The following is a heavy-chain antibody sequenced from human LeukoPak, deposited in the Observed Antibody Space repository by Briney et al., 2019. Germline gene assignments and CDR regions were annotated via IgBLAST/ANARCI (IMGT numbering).Heavy chain of an antibody. J-gene: IGHJ3*02. CDR3: ARVPAAFDAFDI. Sequence: SETLSLTCTVSGGSISSYYWSWIRQPPGKGLEWIGYIYYSGSTNYNPSLKSRVTISVDTSKNQFSLKLSSVTAADTAVYYCARVPAAFDAFDIWGQGTMVTVSS. CDR2: IYYSGST. CDR1: GGSISSYY. D-gene: IGHD2-2*01. V-gene: IGHV4-59*01.